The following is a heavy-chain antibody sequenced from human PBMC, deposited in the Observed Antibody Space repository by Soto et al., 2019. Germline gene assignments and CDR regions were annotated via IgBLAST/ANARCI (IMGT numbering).Heavy chain of an antibody. Sequence: GGSLRLSCAASGFTSGFTFSSYSMNRVRQAPGKGLEWVSYISSSSSTIYYADSVKGRFTISRDNAKNSLYLQMNSLRAEDTAVYYCARDLNLGSFDYWGQGTLVTVSS. CDR1: GFTFSSYS. CDR3: ARDLNLGSFDY. V-gene: IGHV3-48*01. J-gene: IGHJ4*02. CDR2: ISSSSSTI.